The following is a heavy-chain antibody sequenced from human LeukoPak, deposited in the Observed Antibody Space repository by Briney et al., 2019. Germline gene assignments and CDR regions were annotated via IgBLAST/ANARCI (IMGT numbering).Heavy chain of an antibody. CDR2: ISSSGTTI. D-gene: IGHD3-3*01. J-gene: IGHJ5*02. CDR1: GFPLSHYS. V-gene: IGHV3-48*01. Sequence: PGGSLRLSCAASGFPLSHYSMNWVRQAPGKGLEWLSYISSSGTTIYYADSVKGRFTISRDNSKNTLYLQMNSLRAEDTAVYYCAHHGTYDFWSGPGRVFDPWGQGTLVTVSS. CDR3: AHHGTYDFWSGPGRVFDP.